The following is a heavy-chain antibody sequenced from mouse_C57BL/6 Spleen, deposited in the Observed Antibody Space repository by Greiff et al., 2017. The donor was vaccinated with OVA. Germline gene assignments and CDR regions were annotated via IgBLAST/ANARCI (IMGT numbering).Heavy chain of an antibody. J-gene: IGHJ4*01. CDR2: ILPGSGST. Sequence: QVHVKQSGAELMKPGASVKLSCTATGYTFTGYWLEWVKQRPGHGLAWIGEILPGSGSTTSNEQFKGKATFTAATSSNTAYMQLSSLTTEDSASYYGARKSSFDAMDYWGQGTSVTVSS. V-gene: IGHV1-9*01. CDR3: ARKSSFDAMDY. D-gene: IGHD1-1*01. CDR1: GYTFTGYW.